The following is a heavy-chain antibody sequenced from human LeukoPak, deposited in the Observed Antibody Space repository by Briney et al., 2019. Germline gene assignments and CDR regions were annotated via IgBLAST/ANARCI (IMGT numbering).Heavy chain of an antibody. V-gene: IGHV3-7*01. CDR2: INKDGNEK. CDR3: ARDLNWVTY. J-gene: IGHJ4*02. Sequence: GGSLRLSCATSGFTFSTFWMTWVRQAPGKGLEWVASINKDGNEKHHVDSVQGRFTTSRDNAKNSLHLQMDSLRAEDTAVYYCARDLNWVTYWGQGTLVTVSS. D-gene: IGHD3-16*01. CDR1: GFTFSTFW.